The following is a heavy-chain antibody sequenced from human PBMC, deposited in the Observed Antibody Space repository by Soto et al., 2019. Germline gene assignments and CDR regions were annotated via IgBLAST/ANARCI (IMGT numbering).Heavy chain of an antibody. J-gene: IGHJ4*02. Sequence: GGSLRLSCVASGFTFSGYAMSWVRQAPGKGLEWVSTISGSGGSTYYADSVKGRFTISRDNSKNTLYLQMNSLRAEDTAVYYCAKGSKYNSAGSDYDYWGQGSLVTVSS. V-gene: IGHV3-23*01. CDR1: GFTFSGYA. CDR2: ISGSGGST. CDR3: AKGSKYNSAGSDYDY. D-gene: IGHD6-19*01.